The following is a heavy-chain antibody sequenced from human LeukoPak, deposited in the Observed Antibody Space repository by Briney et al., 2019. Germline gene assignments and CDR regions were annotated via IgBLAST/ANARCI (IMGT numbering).Heavy chain of an antibody. V-gene: IGHV4-59*08. D-gene: IGHD3-22*01. CDR3: ATGSGYYSGWYFDY. CDR2: IYYSGST. CDR1: GGSISSYY. J-gene: IGHJ4*02. Sequence: NPSETLSLTCAVSGGSISSYYWSWIRQPPGKGLEWIGYIYYSGSTNYNPSLKSRVTISVDTPKNQFSLKLSSVTAADTAVYYCATGSGYYSGWYFDYWGQGTLVTVSS.